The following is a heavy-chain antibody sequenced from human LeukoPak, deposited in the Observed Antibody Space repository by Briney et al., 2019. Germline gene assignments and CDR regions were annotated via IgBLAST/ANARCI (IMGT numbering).Heavy chain of an antibody. J-gene: IGHJ4*02. CDR1: GGSISSSSYY. D-gene: IGHD3-10*01. CDR3: ARVSGSYYFFDY. V-gene: IGHV4-39*07. CDR2: IYYSGST. Sequence: SETLSLTCTVSGGSISSSSYYWGWIRQPPGKGLEWIGSIYYSGSTYYNPSLKNRVTISVDTSKNHFSLKLSSVTAADTAVYYCARVSGSYYFFDYWGQGTLVTVSS.